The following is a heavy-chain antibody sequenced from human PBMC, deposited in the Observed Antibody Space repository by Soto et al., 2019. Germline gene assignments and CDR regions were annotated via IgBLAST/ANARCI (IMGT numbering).Heavy chain of an antibody. CDR1: GFSFSASA. CDR3: AKGGYTYGLDP. CDR2: ISESGDNT. D-gene: IGHD5-18*01. Sequence: GXLRLSCAASGFSFSASAMSWVLQAPGKGLEWVSAISESGDNTFYADSVKGRFTTSRENSNSALYLQMDTLRAEDTALYFCAKGGYTYGLDPWGQGTLVTVSS. J-gene: IGHJ5*02. V-gene: IGHV3-23*01.